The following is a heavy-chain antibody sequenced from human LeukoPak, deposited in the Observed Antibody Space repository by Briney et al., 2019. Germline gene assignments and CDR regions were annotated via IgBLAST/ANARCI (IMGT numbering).Heavy chain of an antibody. CDR2: ISSSGSTI. Sequence: GGSLRLSCAASGFTFSSYEMNWVRQAPGKGLEWVSYISSSGSTIYYADSVKGRFTISRDNAKNSLYLQMNSLRAEDTAVYYCAKGRQQLTYYYYYMDVWGKGTTVTVSS. D-gene: IGHD6-13*01. J-gene: IGHJ6*03. V-gene: IGHV3-48*03. CDR1: GFTFSSYE. CDR3: AKGRQQLTYYYYYMDV.